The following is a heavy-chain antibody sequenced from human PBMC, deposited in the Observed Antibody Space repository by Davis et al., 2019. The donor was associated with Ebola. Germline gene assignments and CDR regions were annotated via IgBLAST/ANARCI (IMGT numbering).Heavy chain of an antibody. CDR2: ISGDGGST. J-gene: IGHJ6*02. CDR3: AKVYSSSWYFSNYYYGMDV. CDR1: GFTFSNYW. D-gene: IGHD6-13*01. Sequence: GESLKISCAAYGFTFSNYWMSWVRQAPGKGLEWVSLISGDGGSTYYADSVKGRFTISRDNSKNSLYLQMNSLRTEDTALYYCAKVYSSSWYFSNYYYGMDVWGQGTTVTVSS. V-gene: IGHV3-43*02.